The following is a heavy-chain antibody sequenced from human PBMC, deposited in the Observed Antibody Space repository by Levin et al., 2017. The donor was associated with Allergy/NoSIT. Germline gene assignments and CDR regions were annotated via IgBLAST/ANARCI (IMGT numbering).Heavy chain of an antibody. Sequence: SETLSLTCAVSGGSISSGGYSWSWIRQPPGKGLEWIGNIYLSGSTYHNPSLKSRVTISVDRSKNQFSLNLSSVTAADTAVYYCARVAGYSYGYYFDYWGQGTLVTVST. CDR3: ARVAGYSYGYYFDY. J-gene: IGHJ4*02. D-gene: IGHD5-18*01. CDR1: GGSISSGGYS. CDR2: IYLSGST. V-gene: IGHV4-30-2*01.